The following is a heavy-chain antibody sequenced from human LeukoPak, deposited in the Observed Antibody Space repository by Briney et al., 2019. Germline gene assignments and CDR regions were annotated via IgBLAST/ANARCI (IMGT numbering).Heavy chain of an antibody. D-gene: IGHD2/OR15-2a*01. J-gene: IGHJ4*02. CDR2: IRYDERSK. CDR3: AKEASRGLYYFDY. CDR1: GFTFSSSG. V-gene: IGHV3-30*02. Sequence: GGSLRLSCAASGFTFSSSGMHWVRQAPGKGLEWVAFIRYDERSKNCVDSVKGRFTISRDNSRNTLYLQMNSLGAEDTAVYYCAKEASRGLYYFDYWGQGTLVTVSS.